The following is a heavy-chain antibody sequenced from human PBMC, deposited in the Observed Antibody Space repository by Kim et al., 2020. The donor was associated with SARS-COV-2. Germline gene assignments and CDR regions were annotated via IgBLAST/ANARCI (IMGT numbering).Heavy chain of an antibody. CDR3: ARFTMVRGVTPYYYYGMDV. CDR2: ISAYNGNT. Sequence: ASVKVSCKASGYTFTSYGISWVRQAPGQGLEWMGWISAYNGNTNYAQKLQGRVTMTTDTSTSTAYMELRSLRSDDTAVYYCARFTMVRGVTPYYYYGMDVWGQGTTVTVSS. J-gene: IGHJ6*02. V-gene: IGHV1-18*01. CDR1: GYTFTSYG. D-gene: IGHD3-10*01.